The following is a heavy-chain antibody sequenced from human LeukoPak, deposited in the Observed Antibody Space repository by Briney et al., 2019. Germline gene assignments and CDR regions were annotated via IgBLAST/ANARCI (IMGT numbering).Heavy chain of an antibody. CDR2: ISAYNGNT. CDR3: ARVRALYCSGGSCPESWFDP. V-gene: IGHV1-18*01. D-gene: IGHD2-15*01. J-gene: IGHJ5*02. Sequence: ASVKVSCKASGYTFTSYGISWVRQAPGQGLEWMGWISAYNGNTNYAQKLQGRVTMTTDTSTSTAYMELRRLRSDDTAVYYCARVRALYCSGGSCPESWFDPWGQGTLVTVSS. CDR1: GYTFTSYG.